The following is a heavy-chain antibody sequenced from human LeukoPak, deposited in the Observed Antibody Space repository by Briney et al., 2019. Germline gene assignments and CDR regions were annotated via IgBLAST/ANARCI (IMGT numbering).Heavy chain of an antibody. D-gene: IGHD6-13*01. J-gene: IGHJ6*02. CDR2: IYYSGST. V-gene: IGHV4-59*01. CDR3: ARGDSSSWYEYYYYGMDV. CDR1: GGSISSYY. Sequence: PSETLSLTCTVSGGSISSYYWSWIRQPPGKGLEWIGYIYYSGSTNYNPSLKSRVTISVDTSKNQFSLKLSSVTAADTAVYYCARGDSSSWYEYYYYGMDVWGQGTTVNVSS.